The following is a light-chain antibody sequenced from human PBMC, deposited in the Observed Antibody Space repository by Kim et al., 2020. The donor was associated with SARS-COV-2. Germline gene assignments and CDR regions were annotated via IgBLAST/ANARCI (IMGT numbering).Light chain of an antibody. CDR1: QSISNY. CDR3: KQSYSTPQLT. J-gene: IGKJ4*01. V-gene: IGKV1-39*01. Sequence: DIQMTQSPSSLSASVGDRVTITCRASQSISNYLNWYQQKPGKAPELLIYAASSLQSGVPSRFSGSGSGTDFTLTISSLQPEDFATYYCKQSYSTPQLTFGGGTKVDIK. CDR2: AAS.